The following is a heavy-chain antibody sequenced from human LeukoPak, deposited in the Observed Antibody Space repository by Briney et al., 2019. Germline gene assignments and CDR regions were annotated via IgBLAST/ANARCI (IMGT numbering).Heavy chain of an antibody. CDR1: WFTLSSNY. D-gene: IGHD3-16*01. CDR2: LYSGGST. Sequence: PGGAPRPPSAASWFTLSSNYMTRVRQAPAQGLEGGVSLYSGGSTYFADSVKGRFTVSRDNSKNTLYLQMSSLRVEDTAVYYCASLTPNERKDWGSNIWGRGTVVTVSS. J-gene: IGHJ3*02. CDR3: ASLTPNERKDWGSNI. V-gene: IGHV3-53*01.